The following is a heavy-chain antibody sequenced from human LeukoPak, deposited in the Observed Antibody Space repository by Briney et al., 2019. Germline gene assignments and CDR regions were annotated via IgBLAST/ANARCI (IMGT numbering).Heavy chain of an antibody. CDR2: IRWNSGSI. V-gene: IGHV3-9*03. CDR3: AKAYYYDSSGYYYLGY. D-gene: IGHD3-22*01. Sequence: GGSLRLSCAASGFTFDDYAMHWVRQAPGKGLEWVSGIRWNSGSIGYADSVKGRFTISRDNAKNSLYLQMNSLRAEDMAMYYCAKAYYYDSSGYYYLGYWGQGTLVTVSS. J-gene: IGHJ4*02. CDR1: GFTFDDYA.